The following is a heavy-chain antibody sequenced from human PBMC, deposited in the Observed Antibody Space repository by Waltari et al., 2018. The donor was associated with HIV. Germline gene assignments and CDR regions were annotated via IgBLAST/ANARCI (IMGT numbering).Heavy chain of an antibody. D-gene: IGHD3-3*01. CDR2: MNQYGSEK. CDR1: RFTFIRYW. CDR3: ARDKDDLTSGYCQVDP. J-gene: IGHJ4*02. V-gene: IGHV3-7*01. Sequence: EVHLVESGGGLVRPGGSLSLACAGSRFTFIRYWMTWVRQAPGKRLEWPASMNQYGSEKYYVDSVQCRSTRSRDNAKNSLYLQMNTLRVEDTAMYYGARDKDDLTSGYCQVDPRGQGTLVTVSA.